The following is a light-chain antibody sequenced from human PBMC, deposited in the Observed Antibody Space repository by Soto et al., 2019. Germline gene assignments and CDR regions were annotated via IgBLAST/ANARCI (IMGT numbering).Light chain of an antibody. V-gene: IGLV2-14*01. CDR1: SSDVGGYNY. J-gene: IGLJ1*01. CDR3: NSYTSKSTGV. CDR2: EVS. Sequence: QAVLTQPPSVSGSPGQSITISCTGTSSDVGGYNYVSWYQQHPGKAPKLIIYEVSNRPSGVSNRFAGSKSGNTASLTISGLQAEDDADYYCNSYTSKSTGVFGTGTKLTVL.